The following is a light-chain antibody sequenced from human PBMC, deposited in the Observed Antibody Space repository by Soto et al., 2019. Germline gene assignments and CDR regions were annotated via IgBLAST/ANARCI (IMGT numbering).Light chain of an antibody. Sequence: EIVLTQAPDTLSLSPGERDTLSCSASQSVSSSYLAWYQQRPGQAPRLLIYGASSRATGIPDRFSGSGSGTDFSLTISRLEPEDFAVYYCQQYGVSPRTFGQGTKVDIK. CDR2: GAS. V-gene: IGKV3-20*01. CDR1: QSVSSSY. J-gene: IGKJ1*01. CDR3: QQYGVSPRT.